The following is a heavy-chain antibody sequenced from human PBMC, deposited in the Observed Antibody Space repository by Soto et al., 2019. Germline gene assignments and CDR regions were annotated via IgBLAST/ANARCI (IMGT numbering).Heavy chain of an antibody. J-gene: IGHJ5*02. CDR1: GFTVSSNY. CDR3: ARGRAVAGIWAYNWFDP. Sequence: HPGGSLRLSCAASGFTVSSNYMSWVRQAPGKGLEWVSVIYSGGSTYYADSVKGRFTISRDNSKNTLYLQMNSLRAEDTAVYYCARGRAVAGIWAYNWFDPWGQGTLVTVSS. V-gene: IGHV3-53*01. CDR2: IYSGGST. D-gene: IGHD6-19*01.